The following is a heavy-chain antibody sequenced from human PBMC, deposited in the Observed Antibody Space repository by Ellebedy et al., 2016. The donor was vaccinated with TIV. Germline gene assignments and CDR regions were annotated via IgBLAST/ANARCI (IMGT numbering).Heavy chain of an antibody. CDR2: IHNTGIT. Sequence: SETLSLXXSVSGGSISSGGYYWTWIRQRPGEGLEWIGNIHNTGITSYNPSLKSRVIISVDTSKSQFSLKLRSVTAADTAVYFCVRDIRCTSGYCYPYYYSGMDVWGQGTTVTVSS. CDR3: VRDIRCTSGYCYPYYYSGMDV. D-gene: IGHD2-21*02. V-gene: IGHV4-31*03. J-gene: IGHJ6*02. CDR1: GGSISSGGYY.